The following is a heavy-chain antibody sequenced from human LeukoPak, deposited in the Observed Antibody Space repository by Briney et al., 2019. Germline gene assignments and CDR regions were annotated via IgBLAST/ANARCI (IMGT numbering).Heavy chain of an antibody. J-gene: IGHJ4*02. V-gene: IGHV3-53*01. D-gene: IGHD6-6*01. CDR2: IYSGGST. CDR1: GFTVSSNY. CDR3: AREGIVSSTYYFDY. Sequence: GGSLRLSCAASGFTVSSNYMSWVRQAPGKGLEWVSVIYSGGSTYYADSVKGRFTISRDNSKNTLYLQMNSLRAEDTAVYYCAREGIVSSTYYFDYWGQGTLVTVS.